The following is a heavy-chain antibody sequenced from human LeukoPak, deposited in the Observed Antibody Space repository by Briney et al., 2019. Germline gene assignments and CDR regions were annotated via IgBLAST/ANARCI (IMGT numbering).Heavy chain of an antibody. Sequence: EASETLSLTCTVSGGSISSYYWSWIRQPAGKGLEWIGRIYTSGSTNYNPSLKSRVTMSVDTSKNQLSLKLGSVTAADTAVYYCASHAADTAMDPVDYWGQGTLVTVSS. CDR1: GGSISSYY. J-gene: IGHJ4*02. V-gene: IGHV4-4*07. CDR3: ASHAADTAMDPVDY. D-gene: IGHD5-18*01. CDR2: IYTSGST.